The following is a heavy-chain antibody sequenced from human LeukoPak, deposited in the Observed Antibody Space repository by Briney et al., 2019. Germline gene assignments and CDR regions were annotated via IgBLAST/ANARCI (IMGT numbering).Heavy chain of an antibody. CDR1: GFTFSSYA. CDR2: ISYDGSNK. D-gene: IGHD6-19*01. V-gene: IGHV3-30-3*01. J-gene: IGHJ4*02. Sequence: GGSLRLSCAASGFTFSSYAMHWVRQAPGKGLEWVAVISYDGSNKYYADSVKGRFTISRDNSKNTLYLQMNSLRAEDTAVYYCAREGIAVAGTSMLDYWGQGTLVTVSS. CDR3: AREGIAVAGTSMLDY.